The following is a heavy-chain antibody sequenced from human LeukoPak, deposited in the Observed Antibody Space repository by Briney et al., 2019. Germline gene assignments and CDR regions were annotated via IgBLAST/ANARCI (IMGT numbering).Heavy chain of an antibody. CDR3: ARSSSWPYYFDY. CDR2: IYPGDSDT. D-gene: IGHD6-13*01. J-gene: IGHJ4*02. CDR1: GYSFTTYW. V-gene: IGHV5-51*01. Sequence: GESLKISCKGSGYSFTTYWVAWVRQMPGKGLEWMGIIYPGDSDTRYSPSFQGQVTISADKSINTAYPQWSSLKASDTAIYYCARSSSWPYYFDYWGQGTLVSVSS.